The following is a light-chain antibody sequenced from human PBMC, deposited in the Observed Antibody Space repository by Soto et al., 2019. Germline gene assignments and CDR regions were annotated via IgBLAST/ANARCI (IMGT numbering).Light chain of an antibody. CDR1: QSVNSDY. J-gene: IGKJ1*01. V-gene: IGKV3-20*01. CDR3: QQYGTSPWT. Sequence: EIVLTQSPGTLSLFPGERATLSCRATQSVNSDYLAWYQQKPGQAPRLLIYIASRRATGIPARFSGSGSGTDFTLTINRLEPEDFAVYYWQQYGTSPWTFGQGTKVEIK. CDR2: IAS.